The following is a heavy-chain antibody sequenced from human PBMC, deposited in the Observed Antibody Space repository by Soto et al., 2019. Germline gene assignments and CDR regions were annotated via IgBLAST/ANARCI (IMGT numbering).Heavy chain of an antibody. CDR1: GFTFSSCA. V-gene: IGHV3-23*01. Sequence: EVQLLESGGGLVQPGGSLRLSCAASGFTFSSCAMGWVRQAPGKGLEWVSDITDSGGSTYYADSVKGRFTISRDNSKSTLYLQMNSLRAEDTALYYCAKGRSYYYYYGVDVWGQGTTVTVSS. J-gene: IGHJ6*02. CDR3: AKGRSYYYYYGVDV. CDR2: ITDSGGST.